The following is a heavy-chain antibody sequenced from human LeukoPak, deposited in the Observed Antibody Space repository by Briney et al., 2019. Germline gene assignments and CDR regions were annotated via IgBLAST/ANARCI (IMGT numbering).Heavy chain of an antibody. CDR1: RGTFSSYA. CDR2: IIPIFGTA. Sequence: SVKVSCKASRGTFSSYAISWVRQAPGQGLEWMGGIIPIFGTANYAQKFQGRVTITADKSPSTAYMELSSLRSEDTAVYYCARGRYFDFYAAFDYWGQGTLVTVSS. V-gene: IGHV1-69*06. D-gene: IGHD3-9*01. CDR3: ARGRYFDFYAAFDY. J-gene: IGHJ4*02.